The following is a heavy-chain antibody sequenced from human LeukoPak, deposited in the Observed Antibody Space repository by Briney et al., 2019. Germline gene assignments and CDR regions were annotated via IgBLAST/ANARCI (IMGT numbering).Heavy chain of an antibody. J-gene: IGHJ4*02. V-gene: IGHV1-58*01. D-gene: IGHD6-13*01. Sequence: ASVKVSCKASGFTFTSSAVQWVRQARGQRLEWIGWIVVGSGNTNYAQKFQERVTITRDMSTSTAYMELSSLRSEDTAVYYCARDLAAAGSDYFDYWGQGTLVTVSS. CDR2: IVVGSGNT. CDR1: GFTFTSSA. CDR3: ARDLAAAGSDYFDY.